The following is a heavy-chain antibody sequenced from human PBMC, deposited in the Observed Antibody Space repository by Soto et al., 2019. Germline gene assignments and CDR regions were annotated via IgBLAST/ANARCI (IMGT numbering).Heavy chain of an antibody. CDR1: GFTFSSYA. J-gene: IGHJ4*02. CDR2: ISGSGGST. Sequence: VGSLSLSFAASGFTFSSYAMSWVRQAPGKGLEWVSAISGSGGSTYYADSVKGLVTISRDNSKNTLYLQMNSLRAEDTAVYYCAKDPVSLYGGNSVAYFDYWGQGTLVTVSS. D-gene: IGHD4-17*01. CDR3: AKDPVSLYGGNSVAYFDY. V-gene: IGHV3-23*01.